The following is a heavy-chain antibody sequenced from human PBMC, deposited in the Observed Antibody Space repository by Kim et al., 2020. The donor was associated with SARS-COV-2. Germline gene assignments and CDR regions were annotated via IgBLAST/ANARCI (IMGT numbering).Heavy chain of an antibody. Sequence: SETLSLTCAVYGGSFSGYYWSWIRQPPGKGLEWIGEINHSGSTNYNPSLKSRVTISVDTSKNQFSLKLSSVTAADTAVYYCARGARFGEFNDYWGQGTLVTVSS. CDR2: INHSGST. V-gene: IGHV4-34*01. CDR1: GGSFSGYY. CDR3: ARGARFGEFNDY. J-gene: IGHJ4*02. D-gene: IGHD3-10*02.